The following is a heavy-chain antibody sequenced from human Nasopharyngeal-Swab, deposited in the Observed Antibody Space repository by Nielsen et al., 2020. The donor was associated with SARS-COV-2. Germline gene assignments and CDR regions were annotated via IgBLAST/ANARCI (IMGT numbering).Heavy chain of an antibody. J-gene: IGHJ4*02. Sequence: ASVKVSCKASGYTLSTYAMYWVRQAPGQRPEFMGWINAGKGNTIYSQKFQGRVRISRDTSANTVYMELNRLRSEDTAVYHCARVPAVAASRIDYWGQGTLVTVSS. V-gene: IGHV1-3*01. CDR1: GYTLSTYA. D-gene: IGHD6-19*01. CDR2: INAGKGNT. CDR3: ARVPAVAASRIDY.